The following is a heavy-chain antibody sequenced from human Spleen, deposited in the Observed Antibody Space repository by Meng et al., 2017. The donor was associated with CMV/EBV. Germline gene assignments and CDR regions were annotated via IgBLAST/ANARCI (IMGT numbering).Heavy chain of an antibody. CDR2: IRSKANSYAT. D-gene: IGHD4-11*01. CDR3: TTPRMTTVTTYYYYYGMDV. V-gene: IGHV3-73*01. J-gene: IGHJ6*02. CDR1: GFTFSGSA. Sequence: GESLKISCAASGFTFSGSAMHWVRQASGKGLEWVGRIRSKANSYATAYAASVKGRFTISRDDSKNTAYLQMNSLKTEDTVVYYCTTPRMTTVTTYYYYYGMDVWGQGTTVTVSS.